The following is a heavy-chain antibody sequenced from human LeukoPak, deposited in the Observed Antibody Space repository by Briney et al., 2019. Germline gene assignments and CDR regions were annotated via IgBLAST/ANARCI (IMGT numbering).Heavy chain of an antibody. V-gene: IGHV3-30*04. J-gene: IGHJ4*02. CDR2: ISYDGSNK. CDR1: GFTFSSYA. CDR3: ASLSGGLLFLFDY. D-gene: IGHD3-16*01. Sequence: GGSLRLSCAASGFTFSSYAMHWVRQAPGKGLEWVAVISYDGSNKYYADSVKGRFTISRDNSKNTLYLQMNSLRAEDTAVYYCASLSGGLLFLFDYWGQGTLVTVSS.